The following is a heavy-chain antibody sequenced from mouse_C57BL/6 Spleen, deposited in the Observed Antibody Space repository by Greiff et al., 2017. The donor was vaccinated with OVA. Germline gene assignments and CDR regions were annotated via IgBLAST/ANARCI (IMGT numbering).Heavy chain of an antibody. CDR1: GYTFTDYY. CDR2: INPNNGGT. J-gene: IGHJ2*01. D-gene: IGHD2-5*01. V-gene: IGHV1-26*01. Sequence: VQLQQSGPELVKPGASVKISCKASGYTFTDYYMNWVKQSHGKSLEWIGDINPNNGGTSYNQKFKGKATLTVDKSSSTAYMELRSLTSEDSAVHYCATGYYSNYYFDYWGQGTTLTVSS. CDR3: ATGYYSNYYFDY.